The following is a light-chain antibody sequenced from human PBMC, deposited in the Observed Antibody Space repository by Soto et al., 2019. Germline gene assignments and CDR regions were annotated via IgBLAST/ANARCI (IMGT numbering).Light chain of an antibody. CDR2: DAS. CDR3: QQRSNWLDT. J-gene: IGKJ2*01. CDR1: QSVSSY. Sequence: EIVLTQSPDTLSLSPGERATLSCRASQSVSSYLAWYQQKPGQAPRRLIYDASNRATGIPARFSGSGSGTDFTLTISSLEPEDFAVYYCQQRSNWLDTFGQGTKLEIK. V-gene: IGKV3-11*01.